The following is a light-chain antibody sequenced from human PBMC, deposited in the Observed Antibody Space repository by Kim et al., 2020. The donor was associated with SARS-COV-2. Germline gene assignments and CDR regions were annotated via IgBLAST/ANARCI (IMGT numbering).Light chain of an antibody. V-gene: IGKV1-12*01. J-gene: IGKJ1*01. CDR2: ATS. CDR1: QSVGRW. CDR3: QQADSFPRT. Sequence: ASGGDRVTITCRANQSVGRWLALYQQKPGKAPKLLIYATSSLQSGVPSRFSGSGSGTDFTLTISSLQPEDFATYYCQQADSFPRTFGQGTKVDIK.